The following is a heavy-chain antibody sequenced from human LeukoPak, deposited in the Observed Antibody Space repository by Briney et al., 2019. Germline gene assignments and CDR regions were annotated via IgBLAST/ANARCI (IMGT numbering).Heavy chain of an antibody. CDR3: ASKARDAFDI. V-gene: IGHV1-69*06. CDR2: IIPIFGTA. J-gene: IGHJ3*02. CDR1: GGTFSSYA. Sequence: SVKVSCTASGGTFSSYAISWVRQAPGQGLEWMGGIIPIFGTANYAQKSQGRVTITADKSTSTAYMELSSLRSEDTAVYYCASKARDAFDIWGQGTMVTVSS.